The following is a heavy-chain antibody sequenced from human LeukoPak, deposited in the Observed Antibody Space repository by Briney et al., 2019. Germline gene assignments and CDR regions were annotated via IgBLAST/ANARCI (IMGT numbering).Heavy chain of an antibody. D-gene: IGHD5-24*01. J-gene: IGHJ1*01. V-gene: IGHV1-46*01. Sequence: ASVKVSCKASGYTFTSYYMHWVRQAPGQGLEWMGIINPSGGSTSYAQKFQGRVTMTRDTSTRTVYMELRSLRSEDTAVYYCASIDGYNLVDWGQGTLVTVSS. CDR3: ASIDGYNLVD. CDR1: GYTFTSYY. CDR2: INPSGGST.